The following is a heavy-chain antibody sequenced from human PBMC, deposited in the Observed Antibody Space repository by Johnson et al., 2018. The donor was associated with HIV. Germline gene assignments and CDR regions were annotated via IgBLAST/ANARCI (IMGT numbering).Heavy chain of an antibody. D-gene: IGHD3-10*01. J-gene: IGHJ3*02. CDR1: GFTFSSYA. CDR3: ARGMLLGITIWVDAFDI. V-gene: IGHV3-64*01. Sequence: VQLVESGGGLVQPGGSLRLSCAASGFTFSSYAMHWVRQAPGKGLEYVSAMSSNGGSKYYANSVKGGFPISSDNSKNPLYTQMGSLRAEDMAVFYCARGMLLGITIWVDAFDIWGQGTMVTVSS. CDR2: MSSNGGSK.